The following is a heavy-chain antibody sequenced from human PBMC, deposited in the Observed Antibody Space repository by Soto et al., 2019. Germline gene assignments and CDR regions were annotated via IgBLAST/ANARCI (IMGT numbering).Heavy chain of an antibody. Sequence: ASVKVSCKASGYTFTSYDINWVRQATGQGLEWMGWMNPNSGNTGYAQKFQGRVTMTRNTSISTAYMELSSLRSEDTAVYYCATGAYSSRGSCYYELDYWGQGTLVTVPS. V-gene: IGHV1-8*01. CDR3: ATGAYSSRGSCYYELDY. CDR2: MNPNSGNT. D-gene: IGHD2-15*01. CDR1: GYTFTSYD. J-gene: IGHJ4*02.